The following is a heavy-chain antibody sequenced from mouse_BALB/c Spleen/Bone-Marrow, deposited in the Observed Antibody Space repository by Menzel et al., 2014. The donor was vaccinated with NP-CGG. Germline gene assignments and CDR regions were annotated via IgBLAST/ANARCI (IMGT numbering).Heavy chain of an antibody. D-gene: IGHD2-12*01. CDR2: VSPRNGRS. CDR1: GYSFTSYW. V-gene: IGHV1S81*02. Sequence: VKLMESRAELVKPGASVKLSCKASGYSFTSYWMHWVKQRPGQGLEWIGEVSPRNGRSNYNEKFKSKATLTVDKSSSTAYMQLSGLTSEDSAVYYCTRSELRRGGYALDYWGLGTSVTVSS. J-gene: IGHJ4*01. CDR3: TRSELRRGGYALDY.